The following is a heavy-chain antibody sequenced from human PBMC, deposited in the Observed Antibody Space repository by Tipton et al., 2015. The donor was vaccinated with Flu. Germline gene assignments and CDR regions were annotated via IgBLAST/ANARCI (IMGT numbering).Heavy chain of an antibody. V-gene: IGHV4-39*07. Sequence: TLSLTCTVSGGSIRSSSDFWGWIRQPPGKGLEWIGSIYSSGSTYYNTSLTSRVTISVDTSKNQFSLRLTSVTAADTAVYYCARRDHSNYVSEPKNWFDPWGQGTLVTVSS. CDR1: GGSIRSSSDF. CDR3: ARRDHSNYVSEPKNWFDP. D-gene: IGHD4-11*01. J-gene: IGHJ5*02. CDR2: IYSSGST.